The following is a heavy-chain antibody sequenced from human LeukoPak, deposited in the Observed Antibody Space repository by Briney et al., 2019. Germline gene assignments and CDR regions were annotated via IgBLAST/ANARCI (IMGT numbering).Heavy chain of an antibody. CDR3: ARAVCSSTSCLPEWFDP. CDR2: IYTSGST. J-gene: IGHJ5*02. Sequence: SETLSLTCTVCGGSISSGSYYWSWIRQPAGKGLEWIGRIYTSGSTNYNPSLKSRVTISVDTSKNQFSLKLSSVTAADTAVYYCARAVCSSTSCLPEWFDPWGQGTLVTVSS. CDR1: GGSISSGSYY. V-gene: IGHV4-61*02. D-gene: IGHD2-2*01.